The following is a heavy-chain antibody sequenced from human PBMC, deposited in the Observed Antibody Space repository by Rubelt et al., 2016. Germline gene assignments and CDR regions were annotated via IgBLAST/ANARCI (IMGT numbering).Heavy chain of an antibody. D-gene: IGHD1-26*01. CDR2: IYPGDSDT. CDR1: GCSFTSYW. J-gene: IGHJ3*02. CDR3: ARHGQVQSGDAFDI. Sequence: EVQLVQSGAEVKKPGESLKISCKGSGCSFTSYWIRWVRQLPGKGLAWMGIIYPGDSDTRYSPSFQGQVTISADKSIRSAYLQWSSLKASDTAMYYCARHGQVQSGDAFDIWGQGTMVTVSS. V-gene: IGHV5-51*01.